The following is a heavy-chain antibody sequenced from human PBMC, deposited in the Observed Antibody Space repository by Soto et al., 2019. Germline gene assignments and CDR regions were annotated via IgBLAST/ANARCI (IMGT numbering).Heavy chain of an antibody. Sequence: EVQLLESGGGLVQPGGSLRLSCVASGFTFSSYAMNWVRQAPGKGLEWVSIISGSGDSTYYADSVKGRFTISSDNSKNTLYLQMNILRAEDTARYICARDGASSGWYYFQHWGQGTLVTVSS. CDR3: ARDGASSGWYYFQH. J-gene: IGHJ1*01. V-gene: IGHV3-23*01. D-gene: IGHD6-19*01. CDR2: ISGSGDST. CDR1: GFTFSSYA.